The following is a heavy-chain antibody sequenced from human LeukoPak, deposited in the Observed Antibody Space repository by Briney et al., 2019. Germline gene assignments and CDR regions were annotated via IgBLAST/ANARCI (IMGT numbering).Heavy chain of an antibody. V-gene: IGHV3-33*01. Sequence: PGRSLRLSCAASGFTFSSYGMHWVRQAPGKGLEWVAVIWYDGSNKYYADSVKGRFTISRDNAKNSLYLQMNSLRDEDTAVYYCALALVSLQNIAAAGSTGAFDMWGQGTMVTVSS. CDR3: ALALVSLQNIAAAGSTGAFDM. CDR1: GFTFSSYG. J-gene: IGHJ3*02. D-gene: IGHD6-13*01. CDR2: IWYDGSNK.